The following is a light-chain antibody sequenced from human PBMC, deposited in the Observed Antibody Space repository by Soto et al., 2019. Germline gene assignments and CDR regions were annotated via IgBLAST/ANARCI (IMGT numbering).Light chain of an antibody. CDR1: SXNIGAAYN. J-gene: IGLJ1*01. V-gene: IGLV1-40*01. Sequence: QSVLTQPRSVSGAPGQRVTIYCTGSSXNIGAAYNVDWYQQLPGTAPKLLIYGNNNRPSGVPARFSGSKSGTSASLAIAGLQAEDEGDYYCQSYESSLSGYVFGPGTKVNVL. CDR3: QSYESSLSGYV. CDR2: GNN.